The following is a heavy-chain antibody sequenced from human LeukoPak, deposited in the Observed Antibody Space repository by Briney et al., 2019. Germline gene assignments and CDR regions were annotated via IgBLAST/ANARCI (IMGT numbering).Heavy chain of an antibody. J-gene: IGHJ6*03. CDR1: GGSVSSHY. V-gene: IGHV4-59*02. Sequence: SETLSLNCTVSGGSVSSHYWSWIRQPPGKGLEWIGYIYYSGSTNYNPSLKSRVTISVDTSKNQFSLKLSSVTAADTAVYYCARDQGPLELRPDYYYMDVWGKGTTVTVSS. CDR3: ARDQGPLELRPDYYYMDV. D-gene: IGHD1-7*01. CDR2: IYYSGST.